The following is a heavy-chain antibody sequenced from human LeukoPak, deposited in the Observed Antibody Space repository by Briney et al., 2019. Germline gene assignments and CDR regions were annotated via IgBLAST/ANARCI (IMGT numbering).Heavy chain of an antibody. CDR3: ARGIQLWHFDY. CDR1: GGSFSGYY. V-gene: IGHV4-34*01. CDR2: INHSGST. J-gene: IGHJ4*02. D-gene: IGHD5-18*01. Sequence: SETLSLTCAVYGGSFSGYYWSWIRQPPGKGLEWIGEINHSGSTNYNPSLKSRGTISVDTSKNQFSLKLRSVTAADTAVYYCARGIQLWHFDYWGQGTLVTVSS.